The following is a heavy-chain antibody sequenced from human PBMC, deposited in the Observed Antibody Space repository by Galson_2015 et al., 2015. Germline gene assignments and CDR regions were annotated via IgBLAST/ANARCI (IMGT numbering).Heavy chain of an antibody. D-gene: IGHD3-22*01. J-gene: IGHJ4*02. CDR1: GYTFTSYD. Sequence: SVKVSCKASGYTFTSYDINWVRQATGQGLEWMGWVNPNSGNTGYAQKFQGSVTMTRNTSISTAYMELSSLRSEGTAVYYCAKAPTYSSGYYWDPDYWGQGTLVTVSS. V-gene: IGHV1-8*01. CDR3: AKAPTYSSGYYWDPDY. CDR2: VNPNSGNT.